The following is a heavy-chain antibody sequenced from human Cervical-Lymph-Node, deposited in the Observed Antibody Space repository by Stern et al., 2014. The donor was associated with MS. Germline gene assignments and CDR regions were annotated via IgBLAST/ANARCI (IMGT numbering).Heavy chain of an antibody. J-gene: IGHJ4*02. CDR2: INPNSGGA. CDR1: GYTFTRFS. Sequence: QVQLVESEAEVKKPGASVKVSCKASGYTFTRFSMHWVRQAPGQGLEWMGRINPNSGGADYTQKFQGRVTFTRDTSISTAYMELSRLRSDDTAVYYCARDESFDYWGQGALVTVSP. V-gene: IGHV1-2*06. CDR3: ARDESFDY.